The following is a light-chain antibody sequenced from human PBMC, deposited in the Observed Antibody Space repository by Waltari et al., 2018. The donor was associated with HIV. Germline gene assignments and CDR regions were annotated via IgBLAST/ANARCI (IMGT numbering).Light chain of an antibody. V-gene: IGKV3-20*01. Sequence: EIVLTQSPGTLSLSPGERATLSCRASQSVSSSYLAWYQQKPGQAPRLLIYGASSRATGIPDRFSGSGSGTDFTLTISRLEPDDFAMFYCQQYGGSPITFGQGTRLDIK. CDR2: GAS. CDR3: QQYGGSPIT. CDR1: QSVSSSY. J-gene: IGKJ5*01.